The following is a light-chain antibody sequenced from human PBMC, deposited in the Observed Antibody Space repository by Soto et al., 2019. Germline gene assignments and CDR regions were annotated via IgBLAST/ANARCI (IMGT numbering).Light chain of an antibody. V-gene: IGKV3-20*01. Sequence: EIVLTQSPGTLSLSPGERATLSCRASQSVSSSYLAWYQQKPGQTPRLLIYGASSRATGMPDRFSGSGSGTDFTLTISRLEPKDFAVYYCQQYGSSPTFGQGTKVEIK. CDR2: GAS. J-gene: IGKJ1*01. CDR3: QQYGSSPT. CDR1: QSVSSSY.